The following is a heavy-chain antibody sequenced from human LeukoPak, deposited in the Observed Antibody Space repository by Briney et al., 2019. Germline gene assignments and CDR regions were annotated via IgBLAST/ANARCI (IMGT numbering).Heavy chain of an antibody. CDR2: ISYDGSNK. Sequence: GGSLRLSCAASGFTFSSYGMHWVRQAPGKGLEWVAVISYDGSNKYYADSVKGRFTISRDNSKNTLYLQMNSLRAEDTAVYYCAKGDGPWVYYYGMDVWGQGTTVTVSS. D-gene: IGHD7-27*01. V-gene: IGHV3-30*18. CDR3: AKGDGPWVYYYGMDV. J-gene: IGHJ6*02. CDR1: GFTFSSYG.